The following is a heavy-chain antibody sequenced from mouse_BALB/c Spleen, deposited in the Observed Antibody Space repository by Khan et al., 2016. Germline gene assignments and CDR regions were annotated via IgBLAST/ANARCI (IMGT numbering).Heavy chain of an antibody. CDR2: IYPGDGDT. J-gene: IGHJ3*01. CDR3: ARGTPFAN. D-gene: IGHD2-14*01. Sequence: QVQLQQSGAELVRPGSSVKISCKASGFAFSSYWMNWVKQRPGQGLEWIGQIYPGDGDTNYNGKFKGKATLNEDKSSSTAYMQLSSLTSEDSAVYFCARGTPFANWGQGTLVTVSA. CDR1: GFAFSSYW. V-gene: IGHV1-80*01.